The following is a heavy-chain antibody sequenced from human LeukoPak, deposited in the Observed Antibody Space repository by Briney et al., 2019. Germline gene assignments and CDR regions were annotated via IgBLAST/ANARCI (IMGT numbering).Heavy chain of an antibody. J-gene: IGHJ6*03. CDR1: GDSVSSNSAA. D-gene: IGHD6-19*01. CDR2: TYYRSKWYN. CDR3: ARGGHSSGWYGYYYYYYMDV. Sequence: SQTLSLTCVISGDSVSSNSAAWNWIRQSPSRGLEWLGRTYYRSKWYNDYAVSVKSRITINPDKSKNQFSLQLNSVTPEDTAVYYCARGGHSSGWYGYYYYYYMDVWGKGTTVTVSS. V-gene: IGHV6-1*01.